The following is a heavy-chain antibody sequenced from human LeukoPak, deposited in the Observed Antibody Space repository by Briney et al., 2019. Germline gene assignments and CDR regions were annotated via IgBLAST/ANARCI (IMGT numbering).Heavy chain of an antibody. Sequence: GGSLRLSRAASGFTFNRSWMNWVRQAPGKGLEWVANMDPSGSQKRYVDSVEGRFTISKDNPGASLYLDMHSLRAEDTAIYYCAIWTSGNYWGQGTLVTVSS. D-gene: IGHD1-1*01. CDR3: AIWTSGNY. V-gene: IGHV3-7*01. CDR2: MDPSGSQK. CDR1: GFTFNRSW. J-gene: IGHJ4*02.